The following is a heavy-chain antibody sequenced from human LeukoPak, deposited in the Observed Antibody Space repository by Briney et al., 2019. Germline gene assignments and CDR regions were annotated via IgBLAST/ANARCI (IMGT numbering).Heavy chain of an antibody. Sequence: PSETLSLTCAVYGVSFSGYYWSWLRQPPGKGLEWIGEINHSGSTNYNLSLKSRVTISVDTSKNQFSLKLSSVTAADTAVYYCASGYHPRRVAGTNYYYYMDVWGKGTTVTVSS. CDR2: INHSGST. V-gene: IGHV4-34*01. CDR3: ASGYHPRRVAGTNYYYYMDV. CDR1: GVSFSGYY. D-gene: IGHD6-19*01. J-gene: IGHJ6*03.